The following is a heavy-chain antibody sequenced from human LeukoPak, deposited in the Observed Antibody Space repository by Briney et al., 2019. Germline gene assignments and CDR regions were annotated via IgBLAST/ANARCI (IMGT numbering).Heavy chain of an antibody. CDR2: INPNSGGT. V-gene: IGHV1-2*02. CDR1: GYTFTGYY. CDR3: ARGGAVTMIVVVMDY. D-gene: IGHD3-22*01. J-gene: IGHJ4*02. Sequence: GASVKVSCKASGYTFTGYYMHWVRQAPGQGLEWMGWINPNSGGTNYAQKFQGRVTMTRDTSISTAYMELSRLRSDDTAVYYCARGGAVTMIVVVMDYWGQGTLVTVSS.